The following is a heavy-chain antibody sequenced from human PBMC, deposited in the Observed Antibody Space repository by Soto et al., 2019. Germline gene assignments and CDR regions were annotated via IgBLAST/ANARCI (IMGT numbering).Heavy chain of an antibody. CDR3: TRGAGQQLVRFGTWMHCDS. V-gene: IGHV3-48*03. D-gene: IGHD6-13*01. CDR1: GFTFSTYE. CDR2: ITRDGGST. J-gene: IGHJ4*02. Sequence: EEHLVESGGDLIQPGGSLRLSCAASGFTFSTYEMNWVRQAPGKGLEWVAFITRDGGSTDYAVSVKGRFTISRDNAKNSLSLQMNSLRTEDRAVYYCTRGAGQQLVRFGTWMHCDSWGQGTLVTVSS.